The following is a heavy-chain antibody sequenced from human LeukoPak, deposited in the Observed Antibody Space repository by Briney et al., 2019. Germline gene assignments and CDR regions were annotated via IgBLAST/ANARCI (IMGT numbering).Heavy chain of an antibody. V-gene: IGHV3-30-3*01. D-gene: IGHD3-3*01. J-gene: IGHJ6*02. CDR2: ISYDGSNK. CDR1: GFTFSSYA. CDR3: ARVFDTYYDFWSGYPYGVDV. Sequence: GGSLRLSCAASGFTFSSYAMHWVRQAPGKGLEWVAVISYDGSNKYYADSVKGRFTISRDNSKNTLYLQMNSLRAEDTAVYYCARVFDTYYDFWSGYPYGVDVWGQGTTVTVSS.